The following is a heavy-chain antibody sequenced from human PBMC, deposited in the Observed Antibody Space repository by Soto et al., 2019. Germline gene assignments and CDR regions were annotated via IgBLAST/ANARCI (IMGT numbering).Heavy chain of an antibody. D-gene: IGHD4-17*01. J-gene: IGHJ4*02. CDR1: GFTFKNFG. CDR2: ISGSSGRGDI. Sequence: EVQLLESGGGLVQPGGSLRLSCAASGFTFKNFGMNWVRQAPGQGPEWVSGISGSSGRGDIKYADFVKGRFSISRDNFTNTLAPRLARQRGGATAVYYRAKGLENTTVTREAYFDSGGQGTLVSGSS. V-gene: IGHV3-23*01. CDR3: AKGLENTTVTREAYFDS.